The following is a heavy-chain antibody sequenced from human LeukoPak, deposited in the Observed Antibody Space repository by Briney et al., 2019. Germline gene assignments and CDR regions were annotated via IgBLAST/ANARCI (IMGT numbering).Heavy chain of an antibody. V-gene: IGHV3-48*04. CDR1: GFTFSSYS. J-gene: IGHJ4*02. CDR2: ISSSSSTI. CDR3: ARDRGGSYSAIDY. Sequence: PGGSLRLSCAASGFTFSSYSMNWVRQAPGKGLEWVSFISSSSSTIYCADSVKGRFTISRDNAKNSLYLQMNSLRAEDTAVYYCARDRGGSYSAIDYWGQGTLVTDSS. D-gene: IGHD1-26*01.